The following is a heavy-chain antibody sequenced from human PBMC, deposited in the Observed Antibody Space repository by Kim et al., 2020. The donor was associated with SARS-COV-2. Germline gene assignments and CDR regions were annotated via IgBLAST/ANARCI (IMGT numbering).Heavy chain of an antibody. CDR3: AGTGGFGFLELEDYGMDV. J-gene: IGHJ6*02. D-gene: IGHD3-3*01. CDR2: IIPIFGTA. V-gene: IGHV1-69*13. Sequence: SVKVSCKASGGTFSSYAISWVRQAPGQGLEWMGGIIPIFGTANYAQKFQGRVTITADESTSTAYMELSSLRSEDTAVYYCAGTGGFGFLELEDYGMDVWGQGTTVTVSS. CDR1: GGTFSSYA.